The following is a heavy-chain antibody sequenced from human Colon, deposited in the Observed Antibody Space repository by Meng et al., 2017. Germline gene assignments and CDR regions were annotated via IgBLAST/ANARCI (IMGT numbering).Heavy chain of an antibody. V-gene: IGHV1-3*04. J-gene: IGHJ4*02. CDR2: VNSDNGDT. CDR3: ATGPEFVSTLDF. CDR1: GYTFTAAF. Sequence: QVQLWQSGAEVKKPGASVKISCGASGYTFTAAFMHWVGQAPGQRLEWMGRVNSDNGDTDYSQRFQDRVSISRDTAATTAYMELSSLRSEDTAVYYCATGPEFVSTLDFWGQGTLVTASS. D-gene: IGHD3-16*02.